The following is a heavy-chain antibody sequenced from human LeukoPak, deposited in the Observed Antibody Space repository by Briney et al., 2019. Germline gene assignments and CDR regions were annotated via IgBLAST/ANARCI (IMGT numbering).Heavy chain of an antibody. CDR2: ISWNSGVI. D-gene: IGHD1-7*01. Sequence: GGSLRLSCAGSGFSFDDYAMHWVRQAPGKGLEWVSGISWNSGVIGYADSVKGRFTISRDNAENSLYLQMSSLRAEDMALYYCAKGFGTMDDWYFDLWGRGTLVTVSS. CDR3: AKGFGTMDDWYFDL. CDR1: GFSFDDYA. J-gene: IGHJ2*01. V-gene: IGHV3-9*03.